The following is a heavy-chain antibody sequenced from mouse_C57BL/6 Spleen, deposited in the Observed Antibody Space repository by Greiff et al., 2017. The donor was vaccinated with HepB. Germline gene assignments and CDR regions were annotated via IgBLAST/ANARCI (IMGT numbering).Heavy chain of an antibody. Sequence: VQLQQSGAELARPGASVKLSCKASGYTFTSYGISWVKQRTGQGLEWIGEIYPRSGNTYYNEKFKGKATLTADKSSSTAYMVLRSLTSEDSAVYFCASKGDDYAMDYWGQGTSVTVSS. CDR2: IYPRSGNT. V-gene: IGHV1-81*01. CDR1: GYTFTSYG. CDR3: ASKGDDYAMDY. J-gene: IGHJ4*01.